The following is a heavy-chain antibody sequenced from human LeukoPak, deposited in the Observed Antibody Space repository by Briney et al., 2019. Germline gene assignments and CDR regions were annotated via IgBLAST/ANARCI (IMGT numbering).Heavy chain of an antibody. V-gene: IGHV3-30-3*01. CDR1: GFTFSSYA. CDR2: ISYDGSNK. Sequence: GGSLRLSCAASGFTFSSYAMHWVRQAPGKGLEWVAVISYDGSNKYYADSVKGRFTISRDNSKNTLYLQMNSLRAEDTAVYYCASPGGSYSDFDYWGQGTLVTVSS. D-gene: IGHD1-26*01. J-gene: IGHJ4*02. CDR3: ASPGGSYSDFDY.